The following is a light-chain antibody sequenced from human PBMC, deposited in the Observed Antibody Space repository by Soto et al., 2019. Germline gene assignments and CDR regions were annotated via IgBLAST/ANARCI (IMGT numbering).Light chain of an antibody. J-gene: IGKJ1*01. Sequence: EIVMTQSPATLSVSPGERATLSCRASESVSSKLVWYQKKPGQAPRLLIHGTSTRATGIPARFSGSGSGTDFTLTISSLQFEDFAVYYCQQYNNWPRTFGQGTKVDIK. V-gene: IGKV3-15*01. CDR3: QQYNNWPRT. CDR2: GTS. CDR1: ESVSSK.